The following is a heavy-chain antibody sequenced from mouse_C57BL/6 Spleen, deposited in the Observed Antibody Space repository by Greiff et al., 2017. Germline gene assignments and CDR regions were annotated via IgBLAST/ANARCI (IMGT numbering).Heavy chain of an antibody. D-gene: IGHD1-1*01. CDR3: ARHNYYGSIFAY. Sequence: EVHLVESGGGLVKPGGSLKLSCAASGFTFSSYTMSWVRQTPEKRLEWVATISGGGGNTYYPDSVKGRFTISRDNAKNTLYLQMSSLRSEDTALYYCARHNYYGSIFAYWGQGTLVTVSA. CDR1: GFTFSSYT. CDR2: ISGGGGNT. V-gene: IGHV5-9*01. J-gene: IGHJ3*01.